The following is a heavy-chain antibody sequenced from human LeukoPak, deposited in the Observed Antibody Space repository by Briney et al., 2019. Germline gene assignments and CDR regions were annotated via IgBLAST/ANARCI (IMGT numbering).Heavy chain of an antibody. CDR1: GGSISSYY. CDR3: ARVEYSSSLGAFDI. V-gene: IGHV4-59*01. Sequence: SETLSLTCTVSGGSISSYYWSWIRQPPGKGLEWIGYIYYSGSTNYNPSLKSRVTISVDTSKNQFSLKLSSVTAADTAVYYCARVEYSSSLGAFDIWGQGTMVTVSS. CDR2: IYYSGST. D-gene: IGHD6-6*01. J-gene: IGHJ3*02.